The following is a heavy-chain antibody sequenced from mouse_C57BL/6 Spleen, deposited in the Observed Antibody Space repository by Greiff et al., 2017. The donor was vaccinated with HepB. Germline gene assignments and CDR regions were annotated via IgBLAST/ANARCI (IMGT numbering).Heavy chain of an antibody. CDR1: GYTFTSYW. CDR3: ARGITTVVPYCYFDV. D-gene: IGHD1-1*01. Sequence: QVQLQQPGAELVKPGASVKLSCKASGYTFTSYWMHWVKQRPGQGLEWIGLIHPNSGSTNYNEKFKSKATLTVDKSSSTAYMQLSSLTSEDSAVYYWARGITTVVPYCYFDVWGTGTTVTVSS. J-gene: IGHJ1*03. CDR2: IHPNSGST. V-gene: IGHV1-64*01.